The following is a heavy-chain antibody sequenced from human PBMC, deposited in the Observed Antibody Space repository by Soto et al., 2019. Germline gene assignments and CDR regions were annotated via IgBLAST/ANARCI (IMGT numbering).Heavy chain of an antibody. J-gene: IGHJ4*02. V-gene: IGHV3-11*06. CDR3: ARSGDNYNRLDY. CDR1: GFTFSDYY. CDR2: SSNSGTFS. Sequence: GGSLRLSCEGSGFTFSDYYISWIRQAPGKGLEWISYSSNSGTFSRYADSVKGRFSISRDNTKNLLYLQMNSLRAEDTAVYYCARSGDNYNRLDYWGQGTPVTVST. D-gene: IGHD1-1*01.